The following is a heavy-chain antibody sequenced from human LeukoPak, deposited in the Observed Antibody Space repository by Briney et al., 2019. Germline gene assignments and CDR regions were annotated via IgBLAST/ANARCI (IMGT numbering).Heavy chain of an antibody. D-gene: IGHD1-26*01. Sequence: PGGSLRLSCAASGFTFSSYGMHWVRQAPGKGLEWVAVIWYDGSNKYYADSVKGRFTISRDNSKNTLYLQMNSLRAEDTAVYYCAKCGRSGSYSTYYFDYWGQGTLVTASS. CDR1: GFTFSSYG. CDR3: AKCGRSGSYSTYYFDY. J-gene: IGHJ4*02. V-gene: IGHV3-33*06. CDR2: IWYDGSNK.